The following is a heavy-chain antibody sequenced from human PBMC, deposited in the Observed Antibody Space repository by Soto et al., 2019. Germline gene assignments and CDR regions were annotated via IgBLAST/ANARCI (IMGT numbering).Heavy chain of an antibody. CDR1: GFTFSDYC. J-gene: IGHJ4*02. CDR3: ARAGVVGATIRRYFDY. Sequence: SGGSLRLSXAASGFTFSDYCMTWIRQAPGKGLEWVSDISSRDSTIYYADSVKGRYADSVKGRFTISRDNTKNSLYLQMNSLRAEDTAVYYCARAGVVGATIRRYFDYWGQGTLVTVSS. D-gene: IGHD1-26*01. V-gene: IGHV3-11*01. CDR2: ISSRDSTI.